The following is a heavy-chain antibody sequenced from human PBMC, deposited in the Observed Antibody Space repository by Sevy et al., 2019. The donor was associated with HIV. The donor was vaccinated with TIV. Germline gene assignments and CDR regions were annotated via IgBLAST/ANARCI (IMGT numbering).Heavy chain of an antibody. D-gene: IGHD3-10*01. J-gene: IGHJ4*02. V-gene: IGHV3-30*18. CDR1: RFTFSDYG. CDR3: AKGYYGSGNSDYFDH. Sequence: GGSLRLSCAASRFTFSDYGMHWVRQAPGKGLEWVAIISYDGSNKYYADSVKGRFTISRDNSKNTLYLQFNSLRADDTAVYYCAKGYYGSGNSDYFDHWGQGTLVTVSS. CDR2: ISYDGSNK.